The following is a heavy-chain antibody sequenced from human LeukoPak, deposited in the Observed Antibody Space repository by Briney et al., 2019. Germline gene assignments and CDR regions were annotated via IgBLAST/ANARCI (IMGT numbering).Heavy chain of an antibody. Sequence: GGSLRLSCAASGFTFSSYWMSWVRQAPGKGLEWVANIKQDGSEKYYVDSVKGRFTISRDNAKNSLYLQMNSLRAEDTAVYYCARDFFKVVYYGSGSYSRFDYWGQGTLVTVSS. V-gene: IGHV3-7*01. J-gene: IGHJ4*02. D-gene: IGHD3-10*01. CDR2: IKQDGSEK. CDR3: ARDFFKVVYYGSGSYSRFDY. CDR1: GFTFSSYW.